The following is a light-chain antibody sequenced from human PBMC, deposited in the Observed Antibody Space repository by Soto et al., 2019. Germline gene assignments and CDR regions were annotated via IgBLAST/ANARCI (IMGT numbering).Light chain of an antibody. CDR1: QSVSSY. CDR2: AKS. V-gene: IGKV3-20*01. Sequence: EIVLAQSPATLSLSPGERATLSCRASQSVSSYLAWYQQKPGQAPRLLIYAKSSRATGIPDRFSGSGSGTDFTLTISRLEPEDFAVYYCQQYGRSGTFGQGTKVDIK. CDR3: QQYGRSGT. J-gene: IGKJ1*01.